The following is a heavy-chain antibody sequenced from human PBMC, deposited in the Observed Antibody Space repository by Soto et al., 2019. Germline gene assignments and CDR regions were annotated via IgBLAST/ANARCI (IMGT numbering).Heavy chain of an antibody. CDR1: GFTFSSYG. J-gene: IGHJ5*02. CDR2: ISYDGSNK. Sequence: QVQLVESGGGVVQPGRSLRLSCAASGFTFSSYGMHWVRQAPGKGLEWVAVISYDGSNKYYADSVKGRFTISRDNSKNTLYLQMNSLRAEDTAVYYCAKDRATNLIFIGFDPWGQGTLVTVSS. CDR3: AKDRATNLIFIGFDP. D-gene: IGHD3-3*01. V-gene: IGHV3-30*18.